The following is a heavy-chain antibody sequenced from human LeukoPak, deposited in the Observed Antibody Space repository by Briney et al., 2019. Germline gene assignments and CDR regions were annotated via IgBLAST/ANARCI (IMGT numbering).Heavy chain of an antibody. CDR2: ISGSGSST. V-gene: IGHV3-23*01. D-gene: IGHD2-2*01. Sequence: GGSLRLSCAASGFTFSSYAMSWVRLAPGKGLECVSGISGSGSSTYYADSVKGRFTISRDNSKNTLYLQMSSLRAEDTALYYCAKAKVPADLPKYYFDQWGQGTLVTVSS. CDR1: GFTFSSYA. CDR3: AKAKVPADLPKYYFDQ. J-gene: IGHJ4*02.